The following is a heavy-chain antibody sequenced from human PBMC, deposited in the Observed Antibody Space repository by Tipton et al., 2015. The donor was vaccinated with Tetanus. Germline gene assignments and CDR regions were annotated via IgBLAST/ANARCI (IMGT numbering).Heavy chain of an antibody. J-gene: IGHJ6*02. CDR1: GVSFNSFA. Sequence: QLVQSGGGVVQPGRSLRLSCAASGVSFNSFAMHWVRQAPGKGLEWVAVVSYDGSKKFYADSVRGRFTISRDNPKNTLYLQMTSLRAEDTAIFYCARDLSSGWSNSYFYGIDVWGQGTTVTVSS. V-gene: IGHV3-30-3*01. CDR3: ARDLSSGWSNSYFYGIDV. D-gene: IGHD6-19*01. CDR2: VSYDGSKK.